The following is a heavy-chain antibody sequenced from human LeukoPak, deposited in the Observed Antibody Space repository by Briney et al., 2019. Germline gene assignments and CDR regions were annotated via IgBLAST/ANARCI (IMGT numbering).Heavy chain of an antibody. CDR1: GFTFSSFA. Sequence: GGSLRLSCAVSGFTFSSFAMSWVRQAPGKGLDWVSSISGSGGSTHYADSVKGRSTIFRDNAKNTLYLQMNSLRAEDTAVYYCVRDLGGRSGHWGQGTLVTVSS. D-gene: IGHD1-26*01. CDR3: VRDLGGRSGH. V-gene: IGHV3-23*01. CDR2: ISGSGGST. J-gene: IGHJ4*02.